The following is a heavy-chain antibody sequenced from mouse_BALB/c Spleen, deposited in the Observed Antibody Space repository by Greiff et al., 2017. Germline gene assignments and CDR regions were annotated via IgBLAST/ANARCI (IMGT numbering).Heavy chain of an antibody. CDR1: GFTFSSYT. V-gene: IGHV5-9*03. CDR3: AGCGGTFDY. CDR2: ISSGGGNT. Sequence: EVKLVESGGGLVKPGGSLKLSCAASGFTFSSYTMSWVRQTPEKRLEWVATISSGGGNTYYPDSVKGRFTISRDNAKNNLYLQMSSLRSEDTALYCCAGCGGTFDYWGQGTTLTVSS. D-gene: IGHD3-1*01. J-gene: IGHJ2*01.